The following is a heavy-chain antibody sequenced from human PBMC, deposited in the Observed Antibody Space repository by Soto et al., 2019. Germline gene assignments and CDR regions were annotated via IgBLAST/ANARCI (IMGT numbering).Heavy chain of an antibody. Sequence: QVQLVQSGAEVKKPGASVKVSCKVSGYTLTELSMHWVRQAPGKGLEWMGGFDPEDGETIYAQKFQGRVTMTEDTSTGTAYMELSSLRSEDTAVYYCAKFTVLLVPPMVYFAYWGQGTLVTVST. D-gene: IGHD2-8*01. J-gene: IGHJ4*02. CDR3: AKFTVLLVPPMVYFAY. V-gene: IGHV1-24*01. CDR2: FDPEDGET. CDR1: GYTLTELS.